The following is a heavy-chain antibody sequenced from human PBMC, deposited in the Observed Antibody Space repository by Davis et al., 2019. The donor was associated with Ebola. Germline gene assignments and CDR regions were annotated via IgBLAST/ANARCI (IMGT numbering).Heavy chain of an antibody. V-gene: IGHV3-23*01. CDR1: GFTFSSYA. J-gene: IGHJ6*03. D-gene: IGHD3-3*01. CDR3: AKDGAGARYYDFWSGYKSPPWYYYYYMDV. CDR2: ISGSGGST. Sequence: GESLKISCAASGFTFSSYAMSWVRQAPGKGLEWVSAISGSGGSTYYADSVKGRFTISRDNSKNTLYLQMNSLRAEDTAVYYCAKDGAGARYYDFWSGYKSPPWYYYYYMDVWGKGTTVTVSS.